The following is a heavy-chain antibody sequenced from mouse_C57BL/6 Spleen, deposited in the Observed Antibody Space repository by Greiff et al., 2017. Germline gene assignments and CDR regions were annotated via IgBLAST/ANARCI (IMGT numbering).Heavy chain of an antibody. J-gene: IGHJ2*01. CDR1: GYTFTSYW. V-gene: IGHV1-72*01. D-gene: IGHD6-2*01. CDR3: SRERKLVFYFDY. CDR2: IDPNSGGT. Sequence: QVQLQQPGAELVKPGASVKLSCTASGYTFTSYWMHRVKQRPGRGIVWFGRIDPNSGGTKYNEKFKRQATLTVDKPYSTAYMPLSNLTSKDSTVYYCSRERKLVFYFDYWGQGTTLTVSS.